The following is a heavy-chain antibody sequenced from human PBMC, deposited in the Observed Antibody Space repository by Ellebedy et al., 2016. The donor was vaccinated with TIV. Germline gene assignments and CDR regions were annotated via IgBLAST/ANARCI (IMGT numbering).Heavy chain of an antibody. J-gene: IGHJ4*02. CDR2: IKQDGGET. Sequence: GGSLRLXCAASGLTFSSEWMSWVRQTPGKGLEWVANIKQDGGETYYVDSVEGRFTISRDNAQNLLHLQMNSLRAADTPVYYCARARTYGSENYPYYFDYWGQGTLVTVTS. D-gene: IGHD3-10*01. V-gene: IGHV3-7*03. CDR1: GLTFSSEW. CDR3: ARARTYGSENYPYYFDY.